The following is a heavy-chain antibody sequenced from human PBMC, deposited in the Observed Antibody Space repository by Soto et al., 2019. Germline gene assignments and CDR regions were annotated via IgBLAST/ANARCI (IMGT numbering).Heavy chain of an antibody. D-gene: IGHD5-18*01. CDR1: RDTFSSSG. J-gene: IGHJ4*02. CDR2: FIPIFGTA. Sequence: QVQLEQSGAEMKKPGSSVKVSCKASRDTFSSSGFSWVRRAPGQGLEWMGGFIPIFGTANYAPNSQGRVSITADESTGMVDMDLSSLRSDDTAVYYCARSGYSYGPIFDGGPGTLVSGSS. CDR3: ARSGYSYGPIFD. V-gene: IGHV1-69*01.